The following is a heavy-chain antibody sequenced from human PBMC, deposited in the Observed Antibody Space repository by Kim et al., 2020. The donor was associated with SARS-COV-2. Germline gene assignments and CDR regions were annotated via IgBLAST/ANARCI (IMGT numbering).Heavy chain of an antibody. CDR2: IYYSGST. CDR3: VRSGSYYNFPLDYFDY. J-gene: IGHJ4*01. D-gene: IGHD3-10*01. Sequence: SDTLSLTCTVSGGSISSYYWSWIRQPPGKGLEWIGYIYYSGSTNYNPSLKSRVTISVDTSKNQFSLKLSSVTAADTAVYYCVRSGSYYNFPLDYFDYWG. V-gene: IGHV4-59*13. CDR1: GGSISSYY.